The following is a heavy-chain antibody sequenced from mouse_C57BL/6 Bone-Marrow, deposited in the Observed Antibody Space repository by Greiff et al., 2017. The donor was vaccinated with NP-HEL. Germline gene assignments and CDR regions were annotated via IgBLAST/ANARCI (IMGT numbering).Heavy chain of an antibody. Sequence: EVKVVESGGGLVQPGGSLKLSCAASGFTFSDYYMYWVRQTPEKRLEWVAYISNGGGSTYYPDTVKGRFTISRDNAKNTLYLQMSRLKSEDTAMYYCARRADYYGRGAMDYWGQGTSVTVSS. V-gene: IGHV5-12*01. J-gene: IGHJ4*01. D-gene: IGHD1-1*01. CDR3: ARRADYYGRGAMDY. CDR2: ISNGGGST. CDR1: GFTFSDYY.